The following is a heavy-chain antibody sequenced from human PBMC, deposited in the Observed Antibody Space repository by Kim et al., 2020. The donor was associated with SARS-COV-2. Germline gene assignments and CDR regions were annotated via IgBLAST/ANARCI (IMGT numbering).Heavy chain of an antibody. CDR2: IRSKAYGGAT. CDR1: GFTFGDHA. Sequence: GGSLRLSCTASGFTFGDHAMSWVRQAPGKGLECVGFIRSKAYGGATEYAASMKGRVTISRDDSKSIAYLQVNSLKTEDTAVYYCTRGGLPPLFAPPPRYYYYYYMDVWGKGTTVTVSS. V-gene: IGHV3-49*04. CDR3: TRGGLPPLFAPPPRYYYYYYMDV. J-gene: IGHJ6*03.